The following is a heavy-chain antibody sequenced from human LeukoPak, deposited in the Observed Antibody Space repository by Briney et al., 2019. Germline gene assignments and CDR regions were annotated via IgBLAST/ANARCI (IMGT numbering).Heavy chain of an antibody. CDR3: ARDVRGWSGFDY. V-gene: IGHV4-4*07. CDR2: IYTTGST. CDR1: GGSISSYY. D-gene: IGHD3-3*01. J-gene: IGHJ4*02. Sequence: SETLSLACSVSGGSISSYYWSWIRQPAGKGLEWIGRIYTTGSTDYNPPLKSRVTMSVDTSKNQFSLNLSSVTAADTAVYYCARDVRGWSGFDYWGQGTLVTVSS.